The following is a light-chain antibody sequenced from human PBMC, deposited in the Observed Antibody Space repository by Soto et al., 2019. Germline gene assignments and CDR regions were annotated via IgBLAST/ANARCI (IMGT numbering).Light chain of an antibody. CDR1: SSNIGNNY. CDR2: DNN. Sequence: QSVLTQPPSVSAAPGQKVSISCSGSSSNIGNNYVSWYQQLPGTAPMLLIYDNNKRPSGIPDRFSGSKSGTSATLGITGLQTGDEADYYCGTWDSSLSAYVFGTGTQLTVL. V-gene: IGLV1-51*01. J-gene: IGLJ1*01. CDR3: GTWDSSLSAYV.